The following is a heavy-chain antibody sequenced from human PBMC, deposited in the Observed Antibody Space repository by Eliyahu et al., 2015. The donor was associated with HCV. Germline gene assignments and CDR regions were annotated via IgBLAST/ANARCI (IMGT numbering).Heavy chain of an antibody. J-gene: IGHJ4*02. D-gene: IGHD4-11*01. CDR1: GFAFSSYA. V-gene: IGHV3-23*01. Sequence: EVQLLESGGGLVQPGGSRTLSCAAXGFAFSSYAINWVRQAPGKGLEWVSAISGSGGTTYYTDSMKGRITISRDNSKNTVYLQMSSLRAEDTATYYCAKVGEPYSYYDYWGQGTLVTVSS. CDR2: ISGSGGTT. CDR3: AKVGEPYSYYDY.